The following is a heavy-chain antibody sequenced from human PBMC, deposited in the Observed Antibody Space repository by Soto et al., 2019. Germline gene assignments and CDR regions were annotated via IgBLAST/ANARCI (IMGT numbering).Heavy chain of an antibody. Sequence: DVQLVESGGGLVQPGGSLRLTCVASGFPFSIYSMNWVRQAPGKGLEWSSYITSDTNTIKYADSVKGRFTISRDNAKNLVYLQMNSLRDEDTAVYFCARSVEGHFDYWGQGTVVTVSS. CDR2: ITSDTNTI. CDR1: GFPFSIYS. J-gene: IGHJ4*02. D-gene: IGHD6-19*01. V-gene: IGHV3-48*02. CDR3: ARSVEGHFDY.